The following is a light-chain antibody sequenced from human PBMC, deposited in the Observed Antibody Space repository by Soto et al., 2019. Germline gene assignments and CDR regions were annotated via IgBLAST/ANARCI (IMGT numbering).Light chain of an antibody. CDR1: SSNIGAGYG. J-gene: IGLJ1*01. CDR2: DNS. V-gene: IGLV1-40*01. Sequence: QSVLTQPPSVSGAPGQRVTISCTGSSSNIGAGYGVHWYQQLPGTAPKLLIYDNSNRPSGVPDRFSGSKSGTSASLAITGLQAEDEAEYYCQSYDSSLGAHVFGTGTKVTVL. CDR3: QSYDSSLGAHV.